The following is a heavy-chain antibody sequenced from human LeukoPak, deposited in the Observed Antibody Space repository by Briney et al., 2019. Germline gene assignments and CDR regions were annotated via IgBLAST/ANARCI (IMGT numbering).Heavy chain of an antibody. D-gene: IGHD1-1*01. J-gene: IGHJ4*02. CDR1: GYTFTKYG. CDR3: ASGNWPSPLDY. CDR2: IIAYTGNT. Sequence: AAVTVSYKASGYTFTKYGISWVRQAPGQGGEWMVWIIAYTGNTTYAQTLQGRVTMTTDTSTSTAYMELRSLTSDDTAVYYCASGNWPSPLDYWGQGTLVTVSS. V-gene: IGHV1-18*01.